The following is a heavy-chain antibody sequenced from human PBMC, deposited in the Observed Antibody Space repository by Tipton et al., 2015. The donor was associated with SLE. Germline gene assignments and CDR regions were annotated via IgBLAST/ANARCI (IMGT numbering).Heavy chain of an antibody. D-gene: IGHD7-27*01. J-gene: IGHJ6*03. CDR1: GASMKSHY. Sequence: TLSLTCTVSGASMKSHYWSWIRQSPEKGLEWIGYIYYSGSTTYNPSLQGRVAISVDTSKNQFSLKLSSVTAADTAVYYCAREGLGTSYYYYMDVWGKGTTVTVSS. CDR3: AREGLGTSYYYYMDV. CDR2: IYYSGST. V-gene: IGHV4-59*11.